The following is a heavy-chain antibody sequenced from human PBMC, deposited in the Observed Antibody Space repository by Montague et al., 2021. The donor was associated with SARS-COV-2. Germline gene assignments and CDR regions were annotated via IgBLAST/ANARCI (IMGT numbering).Heavy chain of an antibody. J-gene: IGHJ4*02. CDR2: IYYTGST. CDR1: GGSVTSRTYY. Sequence: SETLSLTCSVSGGSVTSRTYYWGWIRQPPGKGLEWIGSIYYTGSTYYNPSLKSRVTISVDTSKNQFSLKMTSVTAADTAVYYCARGRQHINMVVVVVTGGEYYFDXWGQGTLVAVSS. CDR3: ARGRQHINMVVVVVTGGEYYFDX. D-gene: IGHD3-22*01. V-gene: IGHV4-39*07.